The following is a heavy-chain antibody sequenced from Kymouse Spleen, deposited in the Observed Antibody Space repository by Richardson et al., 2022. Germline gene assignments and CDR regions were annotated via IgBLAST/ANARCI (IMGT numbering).Heavy chain of an antibody. V-gene: IGHV4-34*01. CDR2: INHSGST. CDR1: GGSFSGYY. Sequence: QVQLQQWGAGLLKPSETLSLTCAVYGGSFSGYYWSWIRQPPGKGLEWIGEINHSGSTNYNPSLKSRVTISVDTSKNQFSLKLSSVTAADTAVYYCARGYNWNLYYYGMDVWGQGTTVTVSS. D-gene: IGHD1-20*01,IGHD1-7*01. J-gene: IGHJ6*02. CDR3: ARGYNWNLYYYGMDV.